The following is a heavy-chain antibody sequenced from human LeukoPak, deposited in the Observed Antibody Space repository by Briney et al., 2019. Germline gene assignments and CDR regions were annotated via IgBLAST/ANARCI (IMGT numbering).Heavy chain of an antibody. CDR3: ARDVGTALVTGDY. Sequence: PSETLSLTCTVSGGSISSRNYYWGWIRQPPGKGLEWIGSIYYTGSTYYKPSLRSRVTISVDTSKNQFSLKLSSVTAADTAVYYCARDVGTALVTGDYWGQGTLVTVSS. CDR1: GGSISSRNYY. D-gene: IGHD5-18*01. CDR2: IYYTGST. J-gene: IGHJ4*02. V-gene: IGHV4-39*02.